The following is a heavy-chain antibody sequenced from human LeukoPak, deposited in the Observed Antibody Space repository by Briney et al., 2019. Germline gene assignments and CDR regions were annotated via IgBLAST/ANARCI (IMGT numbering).Heavy chain of an antibody. J-gene: IGHJ4*02. CDR1: GGTFSSYA. D-gene: IGHD1-14*01. CDR3: ARDAPESAEIF. Sequence: ASVKVSCKASGGTFSSYAISWVRQAPGQGLEWMGRIIPILGIANYAQKFQGRVTITADKSTSTAYMELSSLRSEDTAVYYCARDAPESAEIFWGQGTLVTVSS. CDR2: IIPILGIA. V-gene: IGHV1-69*04.